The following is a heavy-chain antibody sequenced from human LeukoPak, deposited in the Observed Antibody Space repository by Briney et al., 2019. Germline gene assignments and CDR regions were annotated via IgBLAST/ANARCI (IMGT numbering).Heavy chain of an antibody. CDR2: IYWNDEK. D-gene: IGHD6-13*01. J-gene: IGHJ4*02. Sequence: SGPTLVKPTQTRTLTCTFSGVSLRTSGVGVGWVREPPGKAREWLALIYWNDEKRYSPSLKSRLTITNAPSKNQVVLTTTNMDPVDTATYYCAHRRIPAAIDYWGQGTLVTVSS. CDR1: GVSLRTSGVG. V-gene: IGHV2-5*01. CDR3: AHRRIPAAIDY.